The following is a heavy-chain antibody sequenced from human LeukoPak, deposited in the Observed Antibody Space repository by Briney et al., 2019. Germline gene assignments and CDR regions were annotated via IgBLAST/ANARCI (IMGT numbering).Heavy chain of an antibody. V-gene: IGHV1-2*02. CDR3: ARVSGVRRSPRNWFDP. J-gene: IGHJ5*02. D-gene: IGHD7-27*01. CDR1: GYTFIGHY. CDR2: MNPDSGGT. Sequence: ASVKVSCKASGYTFIGHYIHWVRQAPGQGLEWMGWMNPDSGGTNYAQKFQGRVTMTRDTSISTAYMELSRLRSDDTAVYYCARVSGVRRSPRNWFDPWGQGTLVTVSS.